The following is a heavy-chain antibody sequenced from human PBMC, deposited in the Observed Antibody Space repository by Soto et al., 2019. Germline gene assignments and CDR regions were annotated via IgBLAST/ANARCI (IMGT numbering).Heavy chain of an antibody. CDR2: ISGSGGST. D-gene: IGHD3-9*01. CDR3: AKDMRFDPAYNWFDP. V-gene: IGHV3-23*01. J-gene: IGHJ5*02. CDR1: GFTFISYA. Sequence: WGSLRLSCAASGFTFISYAIICFRHSPWKGLEWVSAISGSGGSTYYADSVKGRFTISRDNSKNTLYLQMNSLRAEDTAVYYCAKDMRFDPAYNWFDPWGQGTLVTVSS.